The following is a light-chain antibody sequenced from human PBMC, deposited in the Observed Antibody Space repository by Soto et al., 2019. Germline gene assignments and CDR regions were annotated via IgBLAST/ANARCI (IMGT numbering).Light chain of an antibody. Sequence: QSVPTQPPSASGSPGQSVTISCTGTSSDVGGYNNYVSWYQQHPGKAPKLMIYEVSKRPSGVPDRFSGSKSGNTASLTVSGLQAEDEADYYCSSFEASNNLLFGGGTQLTVL. CDR3: SSFEASNNLL. V-gene: IGLV2-8*01. CDR2: EVS. J-gene: IGLJ2*01. CDR1: SSDVGGYNNY.